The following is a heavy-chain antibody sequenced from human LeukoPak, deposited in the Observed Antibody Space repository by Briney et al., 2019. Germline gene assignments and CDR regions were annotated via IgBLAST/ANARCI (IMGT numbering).Heavy chain of an antibody. Sequence: ASVKVSCKVSGYTLTELSMHLVRQAPGQGLEWMGGFDPKDGETIYAQKFQGRVTMTEDTSTDTAYMELSSLRSEDTAVYYCATSRSIVVVPAAIHYYYGIDVWGQGTTVTVAS. CDR3: ATSRSIVVVPAAIHYYYGIDV. V-gene: IGHV1-24*01. CDR1: GYTLTELS. J-gene: IGHJ6*02. D-gene: IGHD2-2*01. CDR2: FDPKDGET.